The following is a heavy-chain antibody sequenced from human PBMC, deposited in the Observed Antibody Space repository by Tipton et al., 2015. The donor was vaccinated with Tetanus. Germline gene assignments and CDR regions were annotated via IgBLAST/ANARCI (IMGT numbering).Heavy chain of an antibody. V-gene: IGHV4-59*01. CDR2: IFYAGST. J-gene: IGHJ4*02. CDR1: GVSISSYY. D-gene: IGHD6-13*01. CDR3: AGVTAQRTELYFDH. Sequence: TLSLTCTVSGVSISSYYWSWIRQSPGKGLEWIGYIFYAGSTNSNPSLKSRVTISMDRSKNQISLQLTSVTAADTAVYFCAGVTAQRTELYFDHWGQGTLVTVSS.